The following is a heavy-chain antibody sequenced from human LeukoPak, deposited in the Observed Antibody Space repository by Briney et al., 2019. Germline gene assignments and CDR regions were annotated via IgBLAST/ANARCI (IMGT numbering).Heavy chain of an antibody. CDR2: IYTGGNI. Sequence: GGSLRLSCVASGFTVSNNYMSWVRQAPGKGLEWVSIIYTGGNIVYADSVKGRFTISSDDSENTLYLQMINLRGEDTAIYYCARHQPNPSAGKYYFDYWGQGALVTVSS. CDR3: ARHQPNPSAGKYYFDY. J-gene: IGHJ4*02. D-gene: IGHD6-13*01. V-gene: IGHV3-53*01. CDR1: GFTVSNNY.